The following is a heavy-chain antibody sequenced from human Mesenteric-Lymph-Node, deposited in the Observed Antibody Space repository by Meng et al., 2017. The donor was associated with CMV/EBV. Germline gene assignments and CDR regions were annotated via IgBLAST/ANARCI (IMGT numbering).Heavy chain of an antibody. J-gene: IGHJ1*01. Sequence: YGGSFCTSCRSWTRQPPGKGLEWIGEINHSGSTNYNASLKSRVTISVDMSKNQFSLKLNSVTAADTAVYYCATTDYFASWSYDYFQLWGQGTLVTVSS. CDR1: GGSFCTSC. V-gene: IGHV4-34*01. CDR3: ATTDYFASWSYDYFQL. D-gene: IGHD3-10*01. CDR2: INHSGST.